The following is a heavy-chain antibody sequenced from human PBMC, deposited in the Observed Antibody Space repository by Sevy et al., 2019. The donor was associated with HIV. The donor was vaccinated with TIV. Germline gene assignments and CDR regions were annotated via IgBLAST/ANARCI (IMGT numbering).Heavy chain of an antibody. CDR2: IKQDAGQK. Sequence: GGSLRLSCAASGFTFSKYWMGWVRQAPGKGLDWVANIKQDAGQKYYVDSVKGRFTISRDNAKNSLYLQMNSLRVEDTAVYFCARDDWNYYFHYWGQGTLVTVSS. J-gene: IGHJ4*02. CDR3: ARDDWNYYFHY. D-gene: IGHD1-7*01. CDR1: GFTFSKYW. V-gene: IGHV3-7*01.